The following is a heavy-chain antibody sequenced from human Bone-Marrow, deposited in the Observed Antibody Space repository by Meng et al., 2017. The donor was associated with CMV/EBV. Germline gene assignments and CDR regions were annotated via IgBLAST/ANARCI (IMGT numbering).Heavy chain of an antibody. D-gene: IGHD1-26*01. Sequence: GESLKISCAASGFTFSSYAMHWVRQAPGKGLGWVAVISYDGSNKYYADSVKGRFTISRDNSKNTLYLQMNSLRAEDTAVYYCARAHGVGAFGYWGQGTLVTVSS. CDR1: GFTFSSYA. V-gene: IGHV3-30*04. J-gene: IGHJ4*02. CDR3: ARAHGVGAFGY. CDR2: ISYDGSNK.